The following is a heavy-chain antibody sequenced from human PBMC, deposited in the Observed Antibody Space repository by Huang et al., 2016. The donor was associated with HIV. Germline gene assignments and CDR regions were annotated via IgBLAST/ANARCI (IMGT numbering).Heavy chain of an antibody. J-gene: IGHJ3*02. CDR3: ATGFDTYYDI. Sequence: QVQLVQSGAEVKKHGASVKVSCKVSGYTLTELSIHWVGQAPGKGVEWMRSFAPEHGESNYAQTFQGRVTMAEDTSADTAYMEPNSLRSDDTAVYYCATGFDTYYDIWGQGTMVIASS. CDR1: GYTLTELS. D-gene: IGHD2-21*01. CDR2: FAPEHGES. V-gene: IGHV1-24*01.